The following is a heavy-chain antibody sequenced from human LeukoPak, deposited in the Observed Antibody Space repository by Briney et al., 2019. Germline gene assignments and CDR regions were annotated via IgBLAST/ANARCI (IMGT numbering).Heavy chain of an antibody. CDR1: GFTFSSYS. D-gene: IGHD2-8*01. CDR3: AREAAAYCTNGVCYSPQFDY. J-gene: IGHJ4*02. CDR2: ISSSSSTI. V-gene: IGHV3-48*01. Sequence: PGGSLRLSCAASGFTFSSYSMNWVRQAPGKGLEWVSYISSSSSTIYYADSVKGRFTISRDNAKNSLYLQMNSLRAEDTAVYYCAREAAAYCTNGVCYSPQFDYWGQGTLVTVSS.